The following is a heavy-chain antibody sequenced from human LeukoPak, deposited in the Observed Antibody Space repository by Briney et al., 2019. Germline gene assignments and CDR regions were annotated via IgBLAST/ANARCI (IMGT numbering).Heavy chain of an antibody. CDR1: GFTLSSYW. D-gene: IGHD3-10*01. J-gene: IGHJ3*02. Sequence: GGSLRLSCAASGFTLSSYWMSWVRQAPGKGLEWVGNIKEDGSEKYYVDSVKGRFTISKDNAQNSVYLHMNSLTAEDTALYYCARDWVAGVPFDAFDIWDQGTMVSVSS. CDR3: ARDWVAGVPFDAFDI. V-gene: IGHV3-7*03. CDR2: IKEDGSEK.